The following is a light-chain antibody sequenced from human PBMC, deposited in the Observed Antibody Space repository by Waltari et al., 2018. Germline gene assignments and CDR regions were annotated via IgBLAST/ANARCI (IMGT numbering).Light chain of an antibody. CDR2: SNN. CDR1: TSNIGSNP. Sequence: QSVLTQPPSASGTPGQTVTISSSGSTSNIGSNPVLWYQQLPGKAPKLLIYSNNQRPSGVPDRVSASKSGTAASLAISGLRSEDEADYCCVSWDDSLNGPAVGGGTKLTVL. J-gene: IGLJ2*01. V-gene: IGLV1-44*01. CDR3: VSWDDSLNGPA.